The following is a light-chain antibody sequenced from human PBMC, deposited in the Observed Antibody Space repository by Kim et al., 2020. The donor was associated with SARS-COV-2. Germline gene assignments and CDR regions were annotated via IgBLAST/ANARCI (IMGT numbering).Light chain of an antibody. CDR3: QVWDSSSDHVV. CDR2: YDS. Sequence: SYELTQPPSASVAPGKTARITCGGNNIGSKSVHWYQQKPGQAPVLVIYYDSDRPSGIPERFSGSNSGNTATLTISRVEAGDEADYYCQVWDSSSDHVVFG. V-gene: IGLV3-21*04. CDR1: NIGSKS. J-gene: IGLJ2*01.